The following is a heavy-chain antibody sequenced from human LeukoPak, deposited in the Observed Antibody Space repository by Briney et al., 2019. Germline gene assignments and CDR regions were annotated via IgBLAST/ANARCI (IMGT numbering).Heavy chain of an antibody. V-gene: IGHV1-2*02. CDR1: GYTFTGYY. D-gene: IGHD1-26*01. J-gene: IGHJ4*02. CDR3: ARAEGYSGSYFDY. Sequence: GASVKVSCKASGYTFTGYYMHWARQAPGQGLEWMGWINPNSGGTNYAQKFQGRVTMTRDTSISTAYMELSRLRSDDTAVYYCARAEGYSGSYFDYWGQGTLVTVSS. CDR2: INPNSGGT.